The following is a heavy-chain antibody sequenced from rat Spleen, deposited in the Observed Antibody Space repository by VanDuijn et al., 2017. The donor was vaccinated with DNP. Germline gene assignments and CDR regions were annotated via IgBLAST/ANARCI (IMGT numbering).Heavy chain of an antibody. CDR3: TRGALYDSALFDS. Sequence: QVQLKESGPGLVQPSQTLSLTCTVPVFSLTDYSVHWVRQPPGKVLEWIAAISSGGRTYYNSALKSRLSISRDTSKRQVFLKMNSLQTEDTATYYCTRGALYDSALFDSWGQGVMVTVSS. J-gene: IGHJ2*01. CDR2: ISSGGRT. CDR1: VFSLTDYS. D-gene: IGHD4-3*01. V-gene: IGHV2-19*01.